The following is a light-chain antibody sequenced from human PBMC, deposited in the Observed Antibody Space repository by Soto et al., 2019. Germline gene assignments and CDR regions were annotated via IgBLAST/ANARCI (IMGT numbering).Light chain of an antibody. CDR2: GAS. Sequence: EIVLTQSPGTLSLSPGERATLSCRASQSVSSSYLAWYQQKPGQAPSLLIYGASSRATGIPDRFSGSGSGTDFNLTISRLEPEDFAVYYCQQYGSSPPWTFGQGTKVEIK. J-gene: IGKJ1*01. CDR1: QSVSSSY. V-gene: IGKV3-20*01. CDR3: QQYGSSPPWT.